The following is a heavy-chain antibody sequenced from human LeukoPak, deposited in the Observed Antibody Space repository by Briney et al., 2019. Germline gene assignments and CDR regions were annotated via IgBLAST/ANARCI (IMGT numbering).Heavy chain of an antibody. CDR3: ARLFYDSSGYNLKGEDY. J-gene: IGHJ4*02. CDR2: IIPIFGTA. V-gene: IGHV1-69*01. Sequence: SVKVSCKASGGTFSSYAISWVRQAPGQGLEWMGGIIPIFGTANYAQKFQGRVTITADESTSTAYMELSSLRSEDTAVYYCARLFYDSSGYNLKGEDYWGQGTLVTVSS. CDR1: GGTFSSYA. D-gene: IGHD3-22*01.